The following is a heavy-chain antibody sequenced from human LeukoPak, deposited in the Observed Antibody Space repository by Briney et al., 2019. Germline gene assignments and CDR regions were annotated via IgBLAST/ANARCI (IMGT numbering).Heavy chain of an antibody. CDR2: ISGGGVAT. D-gene: IGHD3-16*01. CDR1: GFTSIAYA. V-gene: IGHV3-23*01. CDR3: ARNQQLGGHSYYYYGMDV. Sequence: GGSLRLSCVGSGFTSIAYALTWARQAPGKGLEWVSGISGGGVATYYADSVKGRFTISRDNSKNTLYLQMNSLRADDTAIYYCARNQQLGGHSYYYYGMDVWGQGTTVTVSS. J-gene: IGHJ6*02.